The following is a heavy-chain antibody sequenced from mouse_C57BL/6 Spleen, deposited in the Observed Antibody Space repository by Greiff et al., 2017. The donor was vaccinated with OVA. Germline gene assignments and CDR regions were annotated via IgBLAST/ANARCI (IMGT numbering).Heavy chain of an antibody. Sequence: QVQLQQSGPELVKPGAPVKISCKASGYAFSSSWMNWVKQRPGKGLEWIGRIYPGDGDTNYNGKFKGKATLTADKSSSTAYMQLSRLTSEDSAVYFCTRQLGYAMDDWGQGTSVTVSS. D-gene: IGHD6-1*01. V-gene: IGHV1-82*01. CDR1: GYAFSSSW. CDR3: TRQLGYAMDD. J-gene: IGHJ4*01. CDR2: IYPGDGDT.